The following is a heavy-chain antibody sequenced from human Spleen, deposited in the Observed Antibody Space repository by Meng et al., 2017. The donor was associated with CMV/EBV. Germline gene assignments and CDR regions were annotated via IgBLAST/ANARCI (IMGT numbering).Heavy chain of an antibody. CDR1: GFTFSRYA. Sequence: GESLKISCAASGFTFSRYAIHWVRQAPGKGLEWVAVRSYDGSNKYYADSVKGRFTISRDKSKNTLYLQMNSLSAEDTAVYYCAKASKLYCSGPSCYAGPLDYWGQGTLVTVSS. D-gene: IGHD2-2*01. CDR3: AKASKLYCSGPSCYAGPLDY. V-gene: IGHV3-30*04. CDR2: RSYDGSNK. J-gene: IGHJ4*02.